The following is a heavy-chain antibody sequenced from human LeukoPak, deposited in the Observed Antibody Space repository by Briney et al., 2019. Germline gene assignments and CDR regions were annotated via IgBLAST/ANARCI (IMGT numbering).Heavy chain of an antibody. Sequence: GGSLRLSCAASGFTFSSYGMHWVRQAPGKGLEWVAVISYDGSNKYYADSVKGRFTISRDNSKNTLYLQMNSLRAGDTAVYYCAKDTYYYGSGSYYNLADYWGQGTLVTVSS. CDR3: AKDTYYYGSGSYYNLADY. CDR2: ISYDGSNK. CDR1: GFTFSSYG. V-gene: IGHV3-30*18. J-gene: IGHJ4*02. D-gene: IGHD3-10*01.